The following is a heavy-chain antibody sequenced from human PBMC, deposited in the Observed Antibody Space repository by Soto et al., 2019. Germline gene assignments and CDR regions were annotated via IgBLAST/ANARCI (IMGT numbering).Heavy chain of an antibody. Sequence: QVQLVESGGGVAQPGRSLRLSCAASGFTFSNYGMHWVRQAPGKGLEWVGVISYDGSNQYYADSVEGRITISRDNSKNTMYLQVNSLRAEYTAVYYCAKDGDIYTSGWYAPSLDYWGQGTLVTVSS. CDR3: AKDGDIYTSGWYAPSLDY. CDR2: ISYDGSNQ. V-gene: IGHV3-30*18. CDR1: GFTFSNYG. D-gene: IGHD6-19*01. J-gene: IGHJ4*02.